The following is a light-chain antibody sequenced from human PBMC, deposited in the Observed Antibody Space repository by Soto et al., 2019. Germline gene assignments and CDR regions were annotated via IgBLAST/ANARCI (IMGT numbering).Light chain of an antibody. CDR2: AAF. CDR1: QGIGTY. V-gene: IGKV1-9*01. J-gene: IGKJ5*01. Sequence: IQLTQSPSSLSASVGDRVTISCRASQGIGTYLAWYQQKPGKAPKLLIYAAFTLHSGVPARFSGSRSGTDFTLTISSLQPEDFATYYCQQVNSYPQTFGQGTRLE. CDR3: QQVNSYPQT.